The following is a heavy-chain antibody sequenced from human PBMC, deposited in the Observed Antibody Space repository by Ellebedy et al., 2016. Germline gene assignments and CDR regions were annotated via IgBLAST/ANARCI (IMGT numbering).Heavy chain of an antibody. CDR1: GGSFSGYY. D-gene: IGHD3-3*01. CDR2: IDHSGST. V-gene: IGHV4-34*01. Sequence: SETLSLTCAVYGGSFSGYYWTWIRLPPGKGLEWIGGIDHSGSTYYNPSLKSRVTISVDTSKTHFSLNLTSVTAADTAVYYCARDPSGYYSYWGQGTLVTVSS. CDR3: ARDPSGYYSY. J-gene: IGHJ4*02.